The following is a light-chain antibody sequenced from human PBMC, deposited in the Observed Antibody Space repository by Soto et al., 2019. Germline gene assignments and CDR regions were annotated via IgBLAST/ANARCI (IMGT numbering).Light chain of an antibody. CDR2: LVS. CDR1: RSDIGSYNY. V-gene: IGLV2-14*01. J-gene: IGLJ1*01. Sequence: QSVLTQPASVSGSPGQSITISCSGTRSDIGSYNYVAWYQQFPGKTPKILIYLVSNRPSVVSSRFSGSKSGNTASLTISGLQAEDEADYYCISYTGSSTAYVFGSGTKLTVL. CDR3: ISYTGSSTAYV.